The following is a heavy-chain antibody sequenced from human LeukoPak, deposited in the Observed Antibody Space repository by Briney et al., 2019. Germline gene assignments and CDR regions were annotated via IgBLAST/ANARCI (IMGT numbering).Heavy chain of an antibody. CDR1: GFTFDDYA. J-gene: IGHJ6*03. Sequence: QPGVSLRLSCAASGFTFDDYAMHWVRQAPGKGLEWVSGISWNSGSIGYADSVKGRFTISRDNAKNSLYLQMNSLRAEDTALYYCAKGGPGYYYYYMDVWGKGTTVTVSS. CDR2: ISWNSGSI. V-gene: IGHV3-9*01. CDR3: AKGGPGYYYYYMDV. D-gene: IGHD3-10*01.